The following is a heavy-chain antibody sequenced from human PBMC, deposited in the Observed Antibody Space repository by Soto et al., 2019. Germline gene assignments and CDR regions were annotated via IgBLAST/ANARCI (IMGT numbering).Heavy chain of an antibody. Sequence: ESGGGVVQPGRSLRLSCAASGFTFSSYAMHWVRQAPGKGLEWVAVISYDGSNKYYADSVKGRFTISRDNSKNTLYLQMNSLRAEDTAVYYCARDRIPDYWGQGTLVTVSS. CDR2: ISYDGSNK. D-gene: IGHD5-18*01. CDR3: ARDRIPDY. J-gene: IGHJ4*02. CDR1: GFTFSSYA. V-gene: IGHV3-30-3*01.